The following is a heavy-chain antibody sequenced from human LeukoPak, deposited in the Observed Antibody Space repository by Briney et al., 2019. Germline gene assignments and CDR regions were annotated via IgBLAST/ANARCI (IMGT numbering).Heavy chain of an antibody. Sequence: SETLSLTWSVAGGSMSCYYWRWIRQPAGEGLEWIGRIYTSGSTNYNPSLKGRVTMSVDTFKKQFSLKLSSVTAADTAVYYCARSGQWLVPFDYWGQGTLVTVSS. CDR3: ARSGQWLVPFDY. J-gene: IGHJ4*02. CDR2: IYTSGST. V-gene: IGHV4-4*07. CDR1: GGSMSCYY. D-gene: IGHD6-19*01.